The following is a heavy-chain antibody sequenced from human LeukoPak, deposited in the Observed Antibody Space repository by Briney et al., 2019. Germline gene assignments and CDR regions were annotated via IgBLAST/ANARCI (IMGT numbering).Heavy chain of an antibody. CDR3: AKDWAVTPRRGDAFDI. J-gene: IGHJ3*02. CDR2: ISGDGSAT. V-gene: IGHV3-43*02. CDR1: GXTFDDYA. Sequence: GGSLRLSCAASGXTFDDYAMHWVRQAPGKGLEWVSLISGDGSATYYADSVKGRFTISRDNSKNSLYVQMSSLRTEDTALYYCAKDWAVTPRRGDAFDIWGQGTIVTVSS. D-gene: IGHD4-17*01.